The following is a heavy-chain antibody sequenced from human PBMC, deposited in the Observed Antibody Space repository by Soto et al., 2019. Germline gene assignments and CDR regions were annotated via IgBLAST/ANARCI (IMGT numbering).Heavy chain of an antibody. CDR2: ISGSGGST. Sequence: GGSLRLSCAASGFTFSSYAMSWVRQAPGKGLEWVSAISGSGGSTYYADSVKGRFTISRDNSKNTLYLQMNSLRAEDTAVYYCAKDGYSSSWKTYYFDYWGQGTLVTVSS. CDR1: GFTFSSYA. CDR3: AKDGYSSSWKTYYFDY. V-gene: IGHV3-23*01. J-gene: IGHJ4*02. D-gene: IGHD6-13*01.